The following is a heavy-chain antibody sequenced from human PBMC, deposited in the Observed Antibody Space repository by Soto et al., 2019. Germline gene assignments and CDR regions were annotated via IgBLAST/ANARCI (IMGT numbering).Heavy chain of an antibody. J-gene: IGHJ2*01. CDR3: ARTSIAARRGVGWYFDL. D-gene: IGHD6-6*01. CDR1: GGSISSGGYY. V-gene: IGHV4-31*03. Sequence: QVQLQESGPGLVKPSQTLSLTCTVSGGSISSGGYYWSWIRQHPGKGLEWIGYIYYSGSTYYNPSLKSRVTISVDTSKNQFSLKLSSVTAADTAVYYCARTSIAARRGVGWYFDLWGRGTLVTVSS. CDR2: IYYSGST.